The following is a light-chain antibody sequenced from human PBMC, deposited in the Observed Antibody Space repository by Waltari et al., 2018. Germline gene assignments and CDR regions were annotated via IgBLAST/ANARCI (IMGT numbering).Light chain of an antibody. V-gene: IGKV3-15*01. CDR3: QHYNNWPPWT. J-gene: IGKJ1*01. Sequence: EIALTQSPVPLSVSPGESATLSCRASQSVSTNLAWYQQKPGQAPRLLMYGASTRATGIPARFSGSGSGTEFTLTISSLQSEDFAVYYCQHYNNWPPWTFGQGTKVEIK. CDR1: QSVSTN. CDR2: GAS.